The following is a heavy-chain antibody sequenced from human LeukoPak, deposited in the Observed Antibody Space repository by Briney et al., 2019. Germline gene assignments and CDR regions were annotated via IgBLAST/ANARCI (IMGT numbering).Heavy chain of an antibody. CDR3: ARAETAAGSY. CDR2: IYTDGST. CDR1: GFIVSSNY. J-gene: IGHJ4*02. D-gene: IGHD6-13*01. Sequence: PGGSLRLSCTASGFIVSSNYMSWVRQAPERGLEWVSVIYTDGSTNYADSVKGRLTISRDISKNTVYLQMNNLRAEDTAVYYCARAETAAGSYWGQGTLVTVSS. V-gene: IGHV3-53*01.